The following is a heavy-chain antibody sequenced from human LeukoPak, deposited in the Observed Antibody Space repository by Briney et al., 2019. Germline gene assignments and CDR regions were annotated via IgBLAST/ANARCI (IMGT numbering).Heavy chain of an antibody. D-gene: IGHD2-2*01. CDR1: GYTFTSYG. Sequence: ASVEVSCKASGYTFTSYGISWVRQAPGQGLEWMGWISAYNGNTNYAQKLQGRVTMTTDTSTSTAYMELRSLRSDDTAVYYCARDGADIVVVPADRNGFDYWGQGTLVTVSS. CDR3: ARDGADIVVVPADRNGFDY. V-gene: IGHV1-18*01. CDR2: ISAYNGNT. J-gene: IGHJ4*02.